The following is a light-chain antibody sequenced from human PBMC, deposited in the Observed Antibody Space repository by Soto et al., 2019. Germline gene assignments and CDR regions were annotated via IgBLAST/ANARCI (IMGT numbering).Light chain of an antibody. Sequence: EIVLTQSPGTLSSSPGERATLSCRASQSVSSNYLAWYQQKPCQAPRLLIYGASSRANGIRDRFSGSGSGTAFTLTISRLEPEDFAVYYCQQYYSSPSTFGQGTKVEIK. V-gene: IGKV3-20*01. J-gene: IGKJ1*01. CDR1: QSVSSNY. CDR3: QQYYSSPST. CDR2: GAS.